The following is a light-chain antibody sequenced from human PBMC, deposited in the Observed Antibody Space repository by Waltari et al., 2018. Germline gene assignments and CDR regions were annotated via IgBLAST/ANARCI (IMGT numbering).Light chain of an antibody. CDR2: ANY. Sequence: QSVLTQPPLASGTPGQRVTISCSGNSSNIGINTVTWYQQLPGTPPKLLIYANYHRPSGVPDRFSASKSDTSASLAISGLQSEDVADYFCATWDDSLNGRVFGGGTKLAVL. CDR3: ATWDDSLNGRV. J-gene: IGLJ3*02. V-gene: IGLV1-44*01. CDR1: SSNIGINT.